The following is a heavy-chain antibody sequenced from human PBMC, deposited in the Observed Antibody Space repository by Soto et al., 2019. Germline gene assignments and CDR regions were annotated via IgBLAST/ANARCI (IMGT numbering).Heavy chain of an antibody. V-gene: IGHV4-59*01. Sequence: SETLSLTCTVSGGSISSYYWSWIRQPPGKGLEWIGYIHYSGSTNYNPSLKSRVTISVDTSKNQFSLKLSPVTAADTAVYYCARSRGTAMASPPHFDYWGQGTLVTVSS. CDR2: IHYSGST. CDR3: ARSRGTAMASPPHFDY. D-gene: IGHD5-18*01. J-gene: IGHJ4*02. CDR1: GGSISSYY.